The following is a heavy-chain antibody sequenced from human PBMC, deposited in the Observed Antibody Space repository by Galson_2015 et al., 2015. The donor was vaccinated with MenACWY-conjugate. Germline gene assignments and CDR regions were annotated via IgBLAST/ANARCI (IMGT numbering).Heavy chain of an antibody. J-gene: IGHJ4*02. CDR1: GYSFTSYW. CDR2: IYPGDSDT. CDR3: ARLKLYVATGSLGGFDY. V-gene: IGHV5-51*01. D-gene: IGHD1-26*01. Sequence: QSGAEVKKPGESLKISCKGSGYSFTSYWIGWVRQMPGKGLEWMGIIYPGDSDTRYSPSFQGQVTISADKSISTAYLQWSSLKASDTAMYYCARLKLYVATGSLGGFDYWGQGTLVTVSS.